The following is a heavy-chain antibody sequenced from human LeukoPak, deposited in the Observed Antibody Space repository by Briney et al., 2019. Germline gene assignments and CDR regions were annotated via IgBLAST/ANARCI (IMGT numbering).Heavy chain of an antibody. J-gene: IGHJ4*02. V-gene: IGHV4-61*02. CDR1: GASISRGSHY. D-gene: IGHD4-17*01. CDR3: ARGYGDYLV. CDR2: IYATGNT. Sequence: SQTLSLTCTVSGASISRGSHYWSWIRQPAGKGLEWIGRIYATGNTNYSPSLWRRVTISVDTSKNQFSLKLSSVTAADTAVYYCARGYGDYLVWGQGTLVTVSS.